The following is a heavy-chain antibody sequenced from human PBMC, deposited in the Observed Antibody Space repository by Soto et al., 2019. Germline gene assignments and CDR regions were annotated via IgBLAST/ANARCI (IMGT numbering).Heavy chain of an antibody. CDR2: IWYDGSNK. CDR1: GFTFSSYG. CDR3: ARYGEEQQPVTGGYFDL. D-gene: IGHD6-13*01. V-gene: IGHV3-33*01. Sequence: QVQLVESGGGVVQPGRSLRLSCAASGFTFSSYGMHWVRQAPGKGLEWVAVIWYDGSNKYYADSVKGRFTISRDNSKNTLYLQMNSLRAEDTAVYYCARYGEEQQPVTGGYFDLWGRGTLVTVSS. J-gene: IGHJ2*01.